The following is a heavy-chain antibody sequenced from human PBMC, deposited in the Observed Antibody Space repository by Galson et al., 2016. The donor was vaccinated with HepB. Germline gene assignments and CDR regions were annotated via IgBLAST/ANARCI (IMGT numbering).Heavy chain of an antibody. D-gene: IGHD2-2*01. Sequence: SETLSLTCSVFNESVRSYYWYWIRQPPGKGLEWIGYIYYSGGTNYNPSLQFRVTISEDRSKKQISLKLTSVTAADTAVYSCARQKVVRRGSTFDIWGPGTKVSVSS. J-gene: IGHJ3*02. V-gene: IGHV4-59*08. CDR2: IYYSGGT. CDR3: ARQKVVRRGSTFDI. CDR1: NESVRSYY.